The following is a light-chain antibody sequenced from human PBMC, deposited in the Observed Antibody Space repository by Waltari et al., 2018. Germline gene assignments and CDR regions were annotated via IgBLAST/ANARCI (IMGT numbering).Light chain of an antibody. CDR1: QGISSY. V-gene: IGKV1-13*02. CDR3: QQGNSYPYS. J-gene: IGKJ2*03. CDR2: YAN. Sequence: VNITCRASQGISSYLNWYQQKPGKAPKLLIYYANSLASGVPSRFSGSGSGTEFTLTISSLQPEDFATYYCQQGNSYPYSFGQGTKVEIK.